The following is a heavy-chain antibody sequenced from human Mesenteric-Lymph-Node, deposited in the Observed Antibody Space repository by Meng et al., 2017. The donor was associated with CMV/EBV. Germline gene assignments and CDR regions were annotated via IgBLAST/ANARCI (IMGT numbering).Heavy chain of an antibody. CDR3: ARGDYYSNYYFDY. D-gene: IGHD4-11*01. V-gene: IGHV3-23*01. Sequence: GGSLRLSCAASGFAFSSYAMTWVRQAPGKGLEWVSGISGTGESTFYADSVNGRFTISRDNAKNSLYLQMNSLRAEDTAVYYCARGDYYSNYYFDYWGQGTLVTVSS. J-gene: IGHJ4*02. CDR2: ISGTGEST. CDR1: GFAFSSYA.